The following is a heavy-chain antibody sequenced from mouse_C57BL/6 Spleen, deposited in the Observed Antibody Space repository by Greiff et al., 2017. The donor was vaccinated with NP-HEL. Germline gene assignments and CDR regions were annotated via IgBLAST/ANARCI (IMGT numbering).Heavy chain of an antibody. Sequence: EVKLVESGGGLVKPGGSLKLSCAASGFTFSSYAMSWVRQTPEKRLEWVATISDGGSYTYYPDNVKGRFTISRDNAKNNPYLQMSHLKSEDTAMYYCARDRALTGTFDYWGQGTTLTVSS. CDR1: GFTFSSYA. J-gene: IGHJ2*01. CDR2: ISDGGSYT. CDR3: ARDRALTGTFDY. D-gene: IGHD4-1*01. V-gene: IGHV5-4*01.